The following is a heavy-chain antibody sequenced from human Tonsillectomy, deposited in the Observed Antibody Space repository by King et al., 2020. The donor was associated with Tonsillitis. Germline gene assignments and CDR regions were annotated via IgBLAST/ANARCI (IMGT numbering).Heavy chain of an antibody. D-gene: IGHD3-10*01. Sequence: QLVQSGAEVKRPGASVKVSCKASGYTFTNYGVVWVRQAPGQGLEWMGWISGYSGNTNYPQKVHGRVTITTDTSTSTAYMELRSLRSDDTAVYYCARDLGIRGEDSFDIWGQGTMVTVS. J-gene: IGHJ3*02. CDR2: ISGYSGNT. CDR1: GYTFTNYG. CDR3: ARDLGIRGEDSFDI. V-gene: IGHV1-18*04.